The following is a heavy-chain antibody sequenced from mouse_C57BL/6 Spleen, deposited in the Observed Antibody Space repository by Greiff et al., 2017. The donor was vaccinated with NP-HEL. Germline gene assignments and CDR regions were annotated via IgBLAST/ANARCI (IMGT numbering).Heavy chain of an antibody. J-gene: IGHJ1*03. CDR3: ARGARGYDYDGGVDV. CDR2: IDPANGNT. CDR1: GFNIKNTY. D-gene: IGHD2-4*01. Sequence: EVQLQQSVAELVRPGASVKLSCTASGFNIKNTYMHWVKQRPEQGLEWIGRIDPANGNTKYAPKFQGKATITADTSSNTAYLQLSSRTSEDAAIDDGARGARGYDYDGGVDVWGTGTTVTVSS. V-gene: IGHV14-3*01.